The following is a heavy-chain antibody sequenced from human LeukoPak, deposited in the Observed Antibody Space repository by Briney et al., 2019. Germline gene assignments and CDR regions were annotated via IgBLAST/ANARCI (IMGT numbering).Heavy chain of an antibody. CDR1: GGSISSANW. Sequence: SGTLSLTCAVSGGSISSANWWSWVRQPPGKGLEWIGEIHHSGTTTYNPSLKSRLTISVDKSKNQFPLKLSSVTAADTAVYYCAAEVGDYVDYWGQGTLVTVSS. CDR3: AAEVGDYVDY. D-gene: IGHD1-26*01. CDR2: IHHSGTT. V-gene: IGHV4-4*02. J-gene: IGHJ4*02.